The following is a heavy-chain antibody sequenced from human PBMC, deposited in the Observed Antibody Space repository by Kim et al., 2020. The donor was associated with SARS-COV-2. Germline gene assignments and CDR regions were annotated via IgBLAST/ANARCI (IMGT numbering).Heavy chain of an antibody. J-gene: IGHJ5*02. CDR3: SCWGLGWFDP. CDR1: GGSISSSSYY. Sequence: SETLSLTCTVSGGSISSSSYYWGWIRQPPGKGLEWIGSIYYSGSTYYNSSLKSRVIISVDTSKNQFSLRLSSVTAAVTAVYYCSCWGLGWFDPWGQGTLVAVSS. V-gene: IGHV4-39*01. CDR2: IYYSGST. D-gene: IGHD3-16*01.